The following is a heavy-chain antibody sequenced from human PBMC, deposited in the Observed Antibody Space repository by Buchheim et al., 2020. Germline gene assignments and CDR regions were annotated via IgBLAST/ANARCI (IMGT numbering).Heavy chain of an antibody. CDR2: IDWDEDE. Sequence: QVTLRESGPALVKPTQTLTLTCSFSGFSLSTNRMCVSWMRQPPGKALEWLARIDWDEDEYYSASLRARLTTSKDPSRNQVVLTLTNVGPADTGTYYCARSPTDYFYQYGMDVWGQGTT. J-gene: IGHJ6*02. CDR1: GFSLSTNRMC. CDR3: ARSPTDYFYQYGMDV. V-gene: IGHV2-70*15.